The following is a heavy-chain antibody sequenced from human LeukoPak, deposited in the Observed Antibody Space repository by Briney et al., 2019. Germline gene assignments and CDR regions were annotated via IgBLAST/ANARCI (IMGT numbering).Heavy chain of an antibody. D-gene: IGHD6-19*01. V-gene: IGHV4-34*01. CDR2: INHIEST. J-gene: IGHJ4*02. CDR1: GESFSGYY. Sequence: PSETLSLTCAVYGESFSGYYWSWIRQPPGKGLEWIGEINHIESTNFNPSLKSRVTISVDTSKNQFSLKLSSVTAADTAVYYCARVMGSGWTGFDYWGQGTLVTVSS. CDR3: ARVMGSGWTGFDY.